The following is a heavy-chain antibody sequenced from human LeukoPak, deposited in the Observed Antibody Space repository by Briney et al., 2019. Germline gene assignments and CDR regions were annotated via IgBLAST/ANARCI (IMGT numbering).Heavy chain of an antibody. CDR2: INHSGST. V-gene: IGHV4-34*01. CDR1: GGSFSGYY. Sequence: SETLSLTCAVYGGSFSGYYWSWIRQPPGKGLEWIGEINHSGSTNYNPSLKSRVTISVDTSKNQFSLKLSSVTAADTAVYYCARMTRLLGSPFDYWGQGTLVTVSS. D-gene: IGHD3-10*01. J-gene: IGHJ4*02. CDR3: ARMTRLLGSPFDY.